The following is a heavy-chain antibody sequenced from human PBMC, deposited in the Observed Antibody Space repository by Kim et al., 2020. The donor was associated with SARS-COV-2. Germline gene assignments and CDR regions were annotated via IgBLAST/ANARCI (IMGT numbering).Heavy chain of an antibody. CDR2: IYSGGSST. D-gene: IGHD3-10*01. V-gene: IGHV3-23*03. CDR3: AKRESFGPTLHAFDI. CDR1: GFTFSSYA. Sequence: GGSLRLSCAASGFTFSSYAMSWVRQAPGKGLEWVSVIYSGGSSTYYADSVKGRFTISRDNSKNTLYLQMNSLRAEDTAVYYCAKRESFGPTLHAFDIWGQGTMVTVSS. J-gene: IGHJ3*02.